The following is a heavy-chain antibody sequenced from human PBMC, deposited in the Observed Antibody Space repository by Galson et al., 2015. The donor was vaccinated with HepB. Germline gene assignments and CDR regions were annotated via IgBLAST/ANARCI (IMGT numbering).Heavy chain of an antibody. D-gene: IGHD6-13*01. CDR2: IYPGDSDT. V-gene: IGHV5-51*03. J-gene: IGHJ3*02. CDR3: ARADSSSWAFDI. Sequence: QSGAEVKKPGESLKISCKGSGYSFTSYWIGWVRQMPGKGLEWMGIIYPGDSDTRYSPSFQGQVTISADRSINTAYLQWSSLKASDIVMYYCARADSSSWAFDIWGQGTMVTVSS. CDR1: GYSFTSYW.